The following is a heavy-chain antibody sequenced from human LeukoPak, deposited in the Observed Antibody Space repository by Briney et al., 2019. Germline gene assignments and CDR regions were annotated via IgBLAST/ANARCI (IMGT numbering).Heavy chain of an antibody. Sequence: SETLSLTCTVSGGSISSSSYYWGWIRQPPGKGLEWIGSIYYSGSTYYNPSLKRRVTISVDTSKNQFSLKLSSVTAADTAVYYCAREGGLRGYSYGLFDYWGQGTLVTVSS. CDR1: GGSISSSSYY. D-gene: IGHD5-18*01. J-gene: IGHJ4*02. CDR3: AREGGLRGYSYGLFDY. V-gene: IGHV4-39*07. CDR2: IYYSGST.